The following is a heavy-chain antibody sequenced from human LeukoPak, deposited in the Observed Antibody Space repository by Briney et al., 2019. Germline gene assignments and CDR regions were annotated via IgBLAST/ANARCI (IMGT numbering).Heavy chain of an antibody. D-gene: IGHD6-19*01. J-gene: IGHJ4*02. V-gene: IGHV3-72*01. CDR3: AKVIAVAGSLLVNRPYFDY. CDR1: GFTLSDHY. Sequence: GGSLRLSCAASGFTLSDHYMDWVRQAPGKGLEWVGRSGNKADRYTTEYAASVKGRFTISRDDSKNLLYLQMNSLRDEDTALYYCAKVIAVAGSLLVNRPYFDYWGQGTLVTVSS. CDR2: SGNKADRYTT.